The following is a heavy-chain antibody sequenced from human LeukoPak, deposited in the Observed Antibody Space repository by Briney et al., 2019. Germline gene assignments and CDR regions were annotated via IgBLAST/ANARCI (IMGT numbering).Heavy chain of an antibody. Sequence: PSETLSLTCTVSGGSISSYYWSWLRQPPGKGLECIGYIYYSGSTNYNPSLKSRVTISVDTSKNQFSLKLSSVTAADPAVYDCARAWQLTRQYYYYYYMDVWGKGTTVTVSS. D-gene: IGHD6-6*01. J-gene: IGHJ6*03. CDR2: IYYSGST. CDR1: GGSISSYY. V-gene: IGHV4-59*01. CDR3: ARAWQLTRQYYYYYYMDV.